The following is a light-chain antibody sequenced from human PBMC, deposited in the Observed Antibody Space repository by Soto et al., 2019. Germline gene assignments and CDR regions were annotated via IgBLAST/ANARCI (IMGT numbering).Light chain of an antibody. V-gene: IGKV3-20*01. J-gene: IGKJ1*01. Sequence: EIVLTQSPGTLSLSPGERATLSCGASQSVSSSSLAWYQQKPGQAPRLLIYGTSSRATGIPDRFSGSGSGTDFTLTISRLEPEDFAVYYCQQYGSSRWTFGQGTKVEIK. CDR3: QQYGSSRWT. CDR2: GTS. CDR1: QSVSSSS.